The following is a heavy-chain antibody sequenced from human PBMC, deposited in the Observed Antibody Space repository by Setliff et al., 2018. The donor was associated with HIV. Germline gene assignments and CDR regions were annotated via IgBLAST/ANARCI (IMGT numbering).Heavy chain of an antibody. CDR3: ARDRTPQNWGSRGFYYMDV. Sequence: SVKVSCKASGGTFSSYAISWVRQAPGQGLEWMGGIIPIFGTTNYAQKFQGRLTITADESTSTAYVELSSLRSDDTAVYYCARDRTPQNWGSRGFYYMDVWGKGTTVTVSS. J-gene: IGHJ6*03. D-gene: IGHD7-27*01. CDR1: GGTFSSYA. CDR2: IIPIFGTT. V-gene: IGHV1-69*13.